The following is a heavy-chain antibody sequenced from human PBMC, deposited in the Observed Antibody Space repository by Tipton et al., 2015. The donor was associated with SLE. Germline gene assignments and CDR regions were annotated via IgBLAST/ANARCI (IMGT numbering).Heavy chain of an antibody. V-gene: IGHV4-39*07. D-gene: IGHD3-10*01. Sequence: TLSLTCTVSGGSISSSSYYWGWIRQPPGKGLEWIGSIYYSGSTYYNPSLKSRVTISVDTSKNQFSLKLTSVTAADTALYYCATRSSGSYLNWFDPWGQGSLVTVSP. J-gene: IGHJ5*02. CDR2: IYYSGST. CDR1: GGSISSSSYY. CDR3: ATRSSGSYLNWFDP.